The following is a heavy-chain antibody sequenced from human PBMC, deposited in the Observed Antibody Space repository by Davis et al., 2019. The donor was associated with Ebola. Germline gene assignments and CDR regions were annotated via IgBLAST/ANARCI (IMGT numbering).Heavy chain of an antibody. J-gene: IGHJ4*02. CDR3: ARGLFSRGRDY. D-gene: IGHD6-13*01. V-gene: IGHV3-9*01. CDR2: ISWNSGSI. Sequence: SLKISCAASGFTFDDYAMHWVRQAPGKGLEWVSGISWNSGSIGYADSVKGRFTISRDNSKNTLYLQMNSLRAEDTAVYYCARGLFSRGRDYWGQGTLVTVSS. CDR1: GFTFDDYA.